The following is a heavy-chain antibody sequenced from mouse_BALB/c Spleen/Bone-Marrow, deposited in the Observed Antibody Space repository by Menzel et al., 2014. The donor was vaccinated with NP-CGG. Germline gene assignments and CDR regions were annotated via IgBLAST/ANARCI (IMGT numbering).Heavy chain of an antibody. Sequence: EVMLVESGGGLVQPGGSRKLSCAASGFTFSSFGMHWVRQAPEKGLEWVAYISSGSSTIYYADTVKGRFTISRDNPKNTLFLQMTSLRSEDTAMYYCARSGYYGSSPYYAMDYWGRGTSVTVSS. V-gene: IGHV5-17*02. J-gene: IGHJ4*01. D-gene: IGHD1-1*01. CDR2: ISSGSSTI. CDR3: ARSGYYGSSPYYAMDY. CDR1: GFTFSSFG.